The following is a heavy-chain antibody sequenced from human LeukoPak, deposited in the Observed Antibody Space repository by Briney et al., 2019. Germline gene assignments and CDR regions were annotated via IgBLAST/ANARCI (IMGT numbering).Heavy chain of an antibody. Sequence: GESLKISCKGSGYNFPSYWIGWVRQMPGKGREWMGIIYPGDSDTRYRPSFQGQVTISADKSISTAYLQWRSLKASDTAMYYCARGDYGSGTDYWGQGTLVTVSS. J-gene: IGHJ4*02. CDR2: IYPGDSDT. CDR1: GYNFPSYW. CDR3: ARGDYGSGTDY. D-gene: IGHD3-10*01. V-gene: IGHV5-51*01.